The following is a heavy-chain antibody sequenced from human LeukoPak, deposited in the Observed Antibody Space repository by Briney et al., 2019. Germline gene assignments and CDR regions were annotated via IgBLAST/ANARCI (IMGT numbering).Heavy chain of an antibody. Sequence: ASVKVSCKASRYIFTSYYIHWVRQAPGQGLEWMGWINPNSGGTNYAQEFQGRVTMTGDTSISTAYMELTSLTSDDTAVYYCARAGGGLDYWGQGTLVIVSS. V-gene: IGHV1-2*02. J-gene: IGHJ4*02. D-gene: IGHD3-16*01. CDR3: ARAGGGLDY. CDR2: INPNSGGT. CDR1: RYIFTSYY.